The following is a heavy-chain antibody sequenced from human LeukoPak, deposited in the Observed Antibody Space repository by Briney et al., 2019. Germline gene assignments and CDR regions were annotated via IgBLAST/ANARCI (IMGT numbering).Heavy chain of an antibody. CDR3: ARIRGGNGHHMCYNH. Sequence: SETLSLTCAVSGVSISDYYWSWIRQCPGKGLEWIGEVSPGGYTNHNPSLKSRVLISEDPSETHLSVALRSVTAADTAMYYCARIRGGNGHHMCYNHWAQGTLVTVSS. V-gene: IGHV4-34*01. D-gene: IGHD4-23*01. CDR2: VSPGGYT. CDR1: GVSISDYY. J-gene: IGHJ5*02.